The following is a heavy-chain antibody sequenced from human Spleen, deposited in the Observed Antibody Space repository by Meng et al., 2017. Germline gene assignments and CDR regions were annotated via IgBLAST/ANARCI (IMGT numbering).Heavy chain of an antibody. J-gene: IGHJ4*02. V-gene: IGHV4-59*01. D-gene: IGHD7-27*01. Sequence: ESLKISCTVSGGSISSYYWSWIRQPPGKGLEWIGYIYYSGSTNYNPSLKSRVFISVDTSRSQFSLKVTSVTAADTAVYYCARSWGRADPSEYWGQGTLVTVSS. CDR1: GGSISSYY. CDR3: ARSWGRADPSEY. CDR2: IYYSGST.